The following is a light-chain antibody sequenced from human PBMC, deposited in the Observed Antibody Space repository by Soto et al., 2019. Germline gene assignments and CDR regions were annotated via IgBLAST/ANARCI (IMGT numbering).Light chain of an antibody. V-gene: IGKV1-5*01. Sequence: DIQMTQSPSTLSASVGDRVTITCRASQSISSWLAWYQQKPGKAPKLLIYDASSLESGVPSRFSGSGSGTEFTLTISKLEPEDFAVYYCQQYGSSPPYTFGQGTKLDIK. CDR2: DAS. J-gene: IGKJ2*01. CDR3: QQYGSSPPYT. CDR1: QSISSW.